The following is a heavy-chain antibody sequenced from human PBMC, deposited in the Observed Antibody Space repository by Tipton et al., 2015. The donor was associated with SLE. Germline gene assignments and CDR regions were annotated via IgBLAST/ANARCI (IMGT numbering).Heavy chain of an antibody. CDR2: ISSSSSTI. CDR1: GFTFSSYS. Sequence: GSLRLSCAASGFTFSSYSMNWVRQAPGKGLEWVSYISSSSSTIYYADSVKGRFTISRDNAKNSLYLQMNSLRAEDTAVYYCTRSETLLHAFDIWGQGTMVTVSS. V-gene: IGHV3-48*01. CDR3: TRSETLLHAFDI. J-gene: IGHJ3*02.